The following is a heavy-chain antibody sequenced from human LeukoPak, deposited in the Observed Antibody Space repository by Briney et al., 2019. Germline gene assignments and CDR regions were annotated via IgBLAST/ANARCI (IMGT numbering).Heavy chain of an antibody. V-gene: IGHV1-2*02. CDR2: INPNSGGT. CDR1: GYTFTGYY. Sequence: ASVKVSCKASGYTFTGYYMHWVRQAPGQGLEWMGWINPNSGGTNYAQKFQGRVTMTRDTSISTAYMELSRLRSDDTAVYYCARARYYDSSGPSSIWGQGTMVTVSS. CDR3: ARARYYDSSGPSSI. J-gene: IGHJ3*02. D-gene: IGHD3-22*01.